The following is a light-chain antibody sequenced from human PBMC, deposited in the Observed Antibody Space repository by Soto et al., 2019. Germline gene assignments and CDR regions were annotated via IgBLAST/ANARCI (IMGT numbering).Light chain of an antibody. V-gene: IGKV2-24*01. CDR3: MQSSQLRT. CDR2: QIS. J-gene: IGKJ1*01. CDR1: ESLVHSDGVTY. Sequence: DIVLTQTPLTSSVTPGQAASFSCGSSESLVHSDGVTYLSWLHQRPGQPPRLLIYQISKRFSGVPDRFTGSGAGTNFTLNISRVEVEDVGTFFCMQSSQLRTFGQGTKVDIK.